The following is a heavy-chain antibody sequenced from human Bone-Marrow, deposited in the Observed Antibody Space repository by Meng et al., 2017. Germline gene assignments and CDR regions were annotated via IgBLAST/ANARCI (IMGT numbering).Heavy chain of an antibody. CDR2: IYSGGST. CDR3: ARDSSYYYYGMDV. D-gene: IGHD6-13*01. V-gene: IGHV3-53*01. Sequence: GGSLRLSCAASGFTVSSNYMSWVCQAPGKGLEWVSVIYSGGSTYYADSVKGRFTISRDNSKNTLYLQMNSLRAEDTAVYYCARDSSYYYYGMDVWGQGTTVTVSS. J-gene: IGHJ6*02. CDR1: GFTVSSNY.